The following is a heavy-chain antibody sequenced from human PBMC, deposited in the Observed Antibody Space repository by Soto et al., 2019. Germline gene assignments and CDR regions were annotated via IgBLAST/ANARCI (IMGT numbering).Heavy chain of an antibody. Sequence: QVQLVQSGAEVKKPGSSVKVSCKASRGTFSSYAISRVRQAPGQGVEWMGGIIPIFGTADYAQKFQGRVTITADESTSTAYMELSSLRSEDTAVYYCALHYGSGSNYYYYGMDVWGQGTTVTVSS. CDR3: ALHYGSGSNYYYYGMDV. V-gene: IGHV1-69*12. D-gene: IGHD3-10*01. CDR2: IIPIFGTA. J-gene: IGHJ6*02. CDR1: RGTFSSYA.